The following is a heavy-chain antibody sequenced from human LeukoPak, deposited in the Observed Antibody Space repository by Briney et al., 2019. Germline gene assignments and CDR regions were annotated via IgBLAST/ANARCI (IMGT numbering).Heavy chain of an antibody. CDR1: GGSFSGYY. Sequence: PSETLSLTCAVYGGSFSGYYWSWIRQPPGKGLEWIGEINHSGGTNYNPSLKSRVTISVDTSKNQFSLKLSSVTAADTAVYYCASLEVRAHYYYYYYMDVWGKGTTVTVSS. D-gene: IGHD3-10*01. V-gene: IGHV4-34*01. J-gene: IGHJ6*03. CDR2: INHSGGT. CDR3: ASLEVRAHYYYYYYMDV.